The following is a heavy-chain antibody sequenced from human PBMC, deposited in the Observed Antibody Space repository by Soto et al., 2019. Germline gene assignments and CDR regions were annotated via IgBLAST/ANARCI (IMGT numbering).Heavy chain of an antibody. CDR2: INHSGST. Sequence: SETLSLTCTVYDGPFSGYYWTWIRQPPGTGLEWIGEINHSGSTNYNPSLKSRVSISVDTSKNQFSLKLTSVTAADTAVYYCARDKITGLFDYWGQGTLVTGS. D-gene: IGHD2-8*02. V-gene: IGHV4-34*01. CDR3: ARDKITGLFDY. J-gene: IGHJ4*02. CDR1: DGPFSGYY.